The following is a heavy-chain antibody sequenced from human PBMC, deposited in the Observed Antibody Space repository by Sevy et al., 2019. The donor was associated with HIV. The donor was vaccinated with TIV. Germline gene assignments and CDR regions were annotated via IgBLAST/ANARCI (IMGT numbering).Heavy chain of an antibody. CDR3: AKRRSRTPYYCYGMDV. V-gene: IGHV3-23*01. CDR1: GFTFSSYA. CDR2: ISGSGGST. J-gene: IGHJ6*02. Sequence: GGSLRLSCAASGFTFSSYAMSWVRQAPGKGLEWVSAISGSGGSTYYADSVKGRFTISRDNSKNTLYLQMNSLRAEDTAVYYCAKRRSRTPYYCYGMDVWGQETTVTVS.